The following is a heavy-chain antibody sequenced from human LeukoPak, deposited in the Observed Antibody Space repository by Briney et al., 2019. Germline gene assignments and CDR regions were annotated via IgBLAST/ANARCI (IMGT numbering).Heavy chain of an antibody. CDR3: AKGSTDSRPYYFDY. J-gene: IGHJ4*02. V-gene: IGHV3-23*01. CDR1: GFTFRSYV. Sequence: GGSLRLSCAASGFTFRSYVMSWIRQAPGKGLEWVSAISDSGGSTYYADSVKGRFTTSRDNSKNTLYLHMNSLRAGDTAVYYCAKGSTDSRPYYFDYWGQGTLVTVSS. CDR2: ISDSGGST.